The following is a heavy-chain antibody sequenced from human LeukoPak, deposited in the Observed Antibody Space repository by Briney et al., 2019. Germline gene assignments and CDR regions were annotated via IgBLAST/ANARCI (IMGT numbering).Heavy chain of an antibody. Sequence: PSETLSLTCTVSGGSISNYYWSWIRQPPGKGLEWIGYIYYSGSTNYNPSLKSRVTISVDTSKNQFSLRPSSVTAADTAVYYCAREGLYSSGWVIDSWGQGTLVTVSS. V-gene: IGHV4-59*01. J-gene: IGHJ4*02. CDR3: AREGLYSSGWVIDS. CDR1: GGSISNYY. CDR2: IYYSGST. D-gene: IGHD6-19*01.